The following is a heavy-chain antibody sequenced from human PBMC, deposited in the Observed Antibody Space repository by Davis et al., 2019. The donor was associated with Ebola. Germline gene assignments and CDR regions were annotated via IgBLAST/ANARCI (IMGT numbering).Heavy chain of an antibody. J-gene: IGHJ4*02. Sequence: GEFLKISCVTSGFTFSNYWMNWVRQVPGKGLEWVSGITAGGTRIYYADSVKGRFTISRDSAKNSLYLQMNSLRPEDTAVYFCARGPDFGSRTDFFDYWGPGTLVTVSS. CDR2: ITAGGTRI. CDR1: GFTFSNYW. D-gene: IGHD3-10*01. V-gene: IGHV3-48*03. CDR3: ARGPDFGSRTDFFDY.